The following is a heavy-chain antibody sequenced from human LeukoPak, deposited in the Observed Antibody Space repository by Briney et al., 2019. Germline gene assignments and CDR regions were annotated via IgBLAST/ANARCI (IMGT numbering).Heavy chain of an antibody. CDR2: IRSKANSYAT. J-gene: IGHJ3*02. D-gene: IGHD3-10*01. V-gene: IGHV3-73*01. CDR1: GFTFSGSA. Sequence: SGGSLKLSCAASGFTFSGSAMHWVRQASGKGLEWVGRIRSKANSYATAYAASVKGRFTISRDDSKNTAYLEMNSLKTEDTAVYYCGRFGDAFDIWGQGTMVTVSS. CDR3: GRFGDAFDI.